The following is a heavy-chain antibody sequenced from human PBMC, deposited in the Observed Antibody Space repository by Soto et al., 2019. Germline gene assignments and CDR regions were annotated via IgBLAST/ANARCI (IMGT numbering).Heavy chain of an antibody. Sequence: SETLSLTCAVSGGSISSNNWWCWVRPPPGKGLEWIGVIYSSGSTNYNPSLKSRVTISVDKSKNQFSLKLSSVTAADTAVYYCARGRRYYDSSGYSYYYYGMDVWGQGTTVTVSS. J-gene: IGHJ6*02. CDR3: ARGRRYYDSSGYSYYYYGMDV. CDR1: GGSISSNNW. V-gene: IGHV4-4*02. CDR2: IYSSGST. D-gene: IGHD3-22*01.